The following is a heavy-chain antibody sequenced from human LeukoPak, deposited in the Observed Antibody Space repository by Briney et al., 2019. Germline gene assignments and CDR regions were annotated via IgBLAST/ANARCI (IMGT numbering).Heavy chain of an antibody. CDR1: GFTFSTYA. CDR2: ISAGGGST. V-gene: IGHV3-23*01. CDR3: AKVYCSSSGCYRIDY. D-gene: IGHD2-2*01. J-gene: IGHJ4*02. Sequence: GALRLSCAASGFTFSTYAMNWVRQAPGKGLEWVSAISAGGGSTYYADSVKGRFTISRDNSKNTLYLQMNSLRAEDTALYFCAKVYCSSSGCYRIDYWGQGTLVTVSS.